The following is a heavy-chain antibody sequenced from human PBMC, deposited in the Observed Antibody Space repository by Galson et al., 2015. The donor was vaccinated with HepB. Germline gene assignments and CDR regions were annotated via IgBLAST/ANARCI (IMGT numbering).Heavy chain of an antibody. V-gene: IGHV1-69*13. J-gene: IGHJ5*02. CDR3: ARTTRNIVATITGGFDP. D-gene: IGHD5-12*01. Sequence: SVKVSCKASGGTFSSYAISWVRQAPGQGLEWMGGIIPIFGTANYAQKFQGRVTITADESTSTAYMELSSLRSEDTAVYYCARTTRNIVATITGGFDPWGQGTLVTVSS. CDR2: IIPIFGTA. CDR1: GGTFSSYA.